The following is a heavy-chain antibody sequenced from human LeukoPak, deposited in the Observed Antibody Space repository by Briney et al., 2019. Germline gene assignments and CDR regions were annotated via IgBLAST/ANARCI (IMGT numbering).Heavy chain of an antibody. D-gene: IGHD3-22*01. V-gene: IGHV3-48*04. Sequence: GGSLRLSCAASGFTFSTYSMNWVRQAPGKGLEWVSVISGSGSTIYYADSVKGRFTISRDNAKNSLYLQMNSLRAEDTAVYYCARDPIYSDDSGYYSDYWGQGTLVTVSS. CDR3: ARDPIYSDDSGYYSDY. CDR1: GFTFSTYS. CDR2: ISGSGSTI. J-gene: IGHJ4*02.